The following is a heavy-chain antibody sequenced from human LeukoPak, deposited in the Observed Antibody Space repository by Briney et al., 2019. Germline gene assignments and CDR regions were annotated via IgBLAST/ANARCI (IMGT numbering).Heavy chain of an antibody. CDR2: IYYSGST. CDR1: GGSISSSSYY. Sequence: SETLSLTCTVSGGSISSSSYYWGWIRQPPGKGLEWIGSIYYSGSTYYNPSLKSRVTISVDTSKNQFSLKLSSVTAADTAVYYCARGPNYYGSGSALDYWGQGTLVTVSS. V-gene: IGHV4-39*07. CDR3: ARGPNYYGSGSALDY. D-gene: IGHD3-10*01. J-gene: IGHJ4*02.